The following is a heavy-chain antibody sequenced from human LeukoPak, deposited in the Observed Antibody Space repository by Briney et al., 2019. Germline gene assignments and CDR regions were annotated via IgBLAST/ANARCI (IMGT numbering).Heavy chain of an antibody. Sequence: AGGSLSLSCAASGFTFTSYWMSWVRQTPGKGLEWVAHLNQDGSERYYVDSVKGRFTISKDNAKNSLYLNILRPRAEYTAVYYYASCCSGSNFDYWGQGILVTVSS. D-gene: IGHD3-10*02. V-gene: IGHV3-7*02. CDR1: GFTFTSYW. J-gene: IGHJ4*02. CDR2: LNQDGSER. CDR3: ASCCSGSNFDY.